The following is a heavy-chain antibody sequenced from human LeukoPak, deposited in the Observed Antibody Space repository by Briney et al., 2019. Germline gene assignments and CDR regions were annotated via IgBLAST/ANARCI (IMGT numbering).Heavy chain of an antibody. CDR2: ISGSGGST. D-gene: IGHD6-13*01. CDR1: GFTFISYA. J-gene: IGHJ4*02. CDR3: AKGWHRSSRGDFDY. Sequence: GGSLRLSCAASGFTFISYAMSWVRQAPGKGLEWVSGISGSGGSTYYADSVKGRFTISRDNSKNTLYLQMYSLRAEDTAVYYCAKGWHRSSRGDFDYWGQGSLVTVSS. V-gene: IGHV3-23*01.